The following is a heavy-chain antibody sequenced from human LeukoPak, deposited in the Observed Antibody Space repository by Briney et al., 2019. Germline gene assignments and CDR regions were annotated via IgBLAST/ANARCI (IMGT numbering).Heavy chain of an antibody. Sequence: GGSLRLSCAASGFTFTTYDLRWVRQAPGKGLQWVAAIASNGGSEYYAASVKGRFTISRDNSKNSLFLLMNSLRPDDTAVYYCAKRGHYSGNWYLYLDYWGQGTLVTVSS. V-gene: IGHV3-30*18. CDR2: IASNGGSE. CDR3: AKRGHYSGNWYLYLDY. CDR1: GFTFTTYD. D-gene: IGHD6-13*01. J-gene: IGHJ4*02.